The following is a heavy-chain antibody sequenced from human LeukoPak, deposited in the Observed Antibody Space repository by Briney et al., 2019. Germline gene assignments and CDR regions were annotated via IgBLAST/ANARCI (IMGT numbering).Heavy chain of an antibody. CDR2: IYHSGST. D-gene: IGHD4-17*01. Sequence: ASETLSLTCAVSGGSISSGGYSWSWIRQPPGKGLEWIGYIYHSGSTYYNPSLKSRVTISVDRSKNQFSLKLSSVTAADTAVYYCAREPRYGDYSFDYWGQGTLVTVSS. CDR3: AREPRYGDYSFDY. CDR1: GGSISSGGYS. V-gene: IGHV4-30-2*01. J-gene: IGHJ4*02.